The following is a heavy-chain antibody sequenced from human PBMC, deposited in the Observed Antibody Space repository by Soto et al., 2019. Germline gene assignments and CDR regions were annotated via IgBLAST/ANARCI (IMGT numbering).Heavy chain of an antibody. CDR1: GFTFSSYG. Sequence: QVQLVESGGGVVQPGRSLRLSCAASGFTFSSYGMHWVRQAPGKGLEWVAVISYDGSNKYYADSVKGRFTISRDNSKNTLYLQMNSLRAEDTAVYYCAKDRRFLERYYGMGVWGQGTTVTVSS. CDR2: ISYDGSNK. J-gene: IGHJ6*02. V-gene: IGHV3-30*18. CDR3: AKDRRFLERYYGMGV. D-gene: IGHD3-3*01.